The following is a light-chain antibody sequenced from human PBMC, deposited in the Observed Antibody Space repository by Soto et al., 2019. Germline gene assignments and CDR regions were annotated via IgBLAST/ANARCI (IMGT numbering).Light chain of an antibody. CDR2: GAS. J-gene: IGKJ1*01. Sequence: EIVLTQSPGTLSLSPGERATLSCRASQSVSSSYLAWSQQKPGQAPRLLIYGASSRATGIPDRFSGSGSGTDFTLPISRLEPEDFAVYFCHQYGTSPWTFGHGTKVEV. CDR3: HQYGTSPWT. CDR1: QSVSSSY. V-gene: IGKV3-20*01.